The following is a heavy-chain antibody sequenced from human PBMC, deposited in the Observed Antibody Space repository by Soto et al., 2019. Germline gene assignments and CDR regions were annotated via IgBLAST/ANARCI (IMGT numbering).Heavy chain of an antibody. CDR3: ARGVDTATVYFDY. D-gene: IGHD5-18*01. Sequence: SETLSLTCSVSGGSVSSGSYYWSWIRRPPGKGLEWIGYIYYSGSTNYNPSLKSRVTISVDTSKNQFSLKLSSVTAADTAVYYCARGVDTATVYFDYWGRGTLVTVSS. V-gene: IGHV4-61*01. CDR1: GGSVSSGSYY. J-gene: IGHJ4*02. CDR2: IYYSGST.